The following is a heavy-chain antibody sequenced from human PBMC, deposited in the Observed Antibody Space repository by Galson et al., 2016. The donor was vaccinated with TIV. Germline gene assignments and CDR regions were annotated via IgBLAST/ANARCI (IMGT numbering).Heavy chain of an antibody. CDR2: ISDGGNT. V-gene: IGHV3-66*02. J-gene: IGHJ6*02. CDR3: ARDRVVDATYYYYYYGMDV. Sequence: SLRLSCAASGLSVSINYMTWVRQAPGKGLEWVSLISDGGNTYYPDSVKGRFTIPRDNSKHPLYLQMNSLRVEDTAVYYCARDRVVDATYYYYYYGMDVWGQGTAVTVSS. CDR1: GLSVSINY. D-gene: IGHD2-15*01.